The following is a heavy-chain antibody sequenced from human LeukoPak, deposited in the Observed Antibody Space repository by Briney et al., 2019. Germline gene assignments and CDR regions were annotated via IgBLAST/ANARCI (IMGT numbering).Heavy chain of an antibody. CDR2: IYCSGST. V-gene: IGHV4-39*01. D-gene: IGHD6-19*01. CDR3: ARRGYSSGWFDY. Sequence: SETLSLTCTVSGGSISSSSYYWGWIRQPPGKGLEWIGSIYCSGSTYYNPSLKSRVTISVDTSKNQFSLKLSSVTAADTAVYYCARRGYSSGWFDYWGQGTLVTVSS. CDR1: GGSISSSSYY. J-gene: IGHJ4*02.